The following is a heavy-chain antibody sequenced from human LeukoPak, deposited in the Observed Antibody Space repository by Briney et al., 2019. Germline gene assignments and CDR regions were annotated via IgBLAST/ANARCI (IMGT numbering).Heavy chain of an antibody. D-gene: IGHD3-22*01. CDR2: INSDGSST. CDR1: GFTFISYW. CDR3: ARGRGSSGYYLIDY. J-gene: IGHJ4*02. V-gene: IGHV3-74*01. Sequence: GSLSLSCAASGFTFISYWMHWVRQAPGKGLVWVSRINSDGSSTSYADSVKGRFTISRDKSKNTLYLQMNSLRAEDTAVYYCARGRGSSGYYLIDYWGQGTLVTVSS.